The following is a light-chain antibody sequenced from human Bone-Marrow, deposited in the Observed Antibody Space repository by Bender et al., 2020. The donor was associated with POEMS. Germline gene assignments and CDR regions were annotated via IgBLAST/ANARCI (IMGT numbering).Light chain of an antibody. CDR1: SSNIENNY. J-gene: IGLJ3*02. Sequence: QSVLTQPPSVSAAPGQKITISCSGSSSNIENNYVSWYHQLPGAAPKLLIYDNDQRPSGVPDRFSGSNSGTSASLAISGLLSDDEADFYCATWDDSLNGWVFGGGTKLTVL. V-gene: IGLV1-51*01. CDR3: ATWDDSLNGWV. CDR2: DND.